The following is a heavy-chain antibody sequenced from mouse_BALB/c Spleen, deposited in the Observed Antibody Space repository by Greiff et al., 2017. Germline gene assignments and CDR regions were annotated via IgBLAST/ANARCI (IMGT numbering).Heavy chain of an antibody. CDR3: ARELRLLDY. Sequence: EVQVVESGGGLVQPGGSRKLSCAASGFTFSSFGMHWVRQAPEKGLEWVAYISSGSSTIYYADTVKGRFTISRDNPKNTLFLQMTSLRSEDTAMYYCARELRLLDYWGQGTTLTVSS. J-gene: IGHJ2*01. CDR1: GFTFSSFG. D-gene: IGHD1-2*01. V-gene: IGHV5-17*02. CDR2: ISSGSSTI.